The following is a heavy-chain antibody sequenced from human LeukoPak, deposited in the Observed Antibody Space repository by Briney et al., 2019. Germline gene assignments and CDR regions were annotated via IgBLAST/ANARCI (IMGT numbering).Heavy chain of an antibody. CDR1: IGSIGNDY. Sequence: PSETLSLTCTVSIGSIGNDYWSWLRQSPGKGLEWIAYGHHSESPNYNPSLKSRVTISVDTSKNQFSLKLSSVTAADTAVYYCARDSYYDSSRSRWGQGTLVTVSS. CDR3: ARDSYYDSSRSR. V-gene: IGHV4-59*12. J-gene: IGHJ4*02. D-gene: IGHD3-22*01. CDR2: GHHSESP.